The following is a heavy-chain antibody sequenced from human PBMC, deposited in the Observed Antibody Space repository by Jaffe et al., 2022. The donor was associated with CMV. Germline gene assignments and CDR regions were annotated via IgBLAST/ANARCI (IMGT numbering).Heavy chain of an antibody. D-gene: IGHD3-22*01. CDR2: IWYDGSNK. Sequence: QVQLVESGGGVVQPGRSLRLSCAASGFTFSSYGMHWVRQAPGKGLEWVAVIWYDGSNKYYADSVKGRFTISRDNSKNTLYLQMNSLRAEDTAVYYCARDLLSYYYDSSGPDYWGQGTLVTVSS. CDR1: GFTFSSYG. V-gene: IGHV3-33*08. CDR3: ARDLLSYYYDSSGPDY. J-gene: IGHJ4*02.